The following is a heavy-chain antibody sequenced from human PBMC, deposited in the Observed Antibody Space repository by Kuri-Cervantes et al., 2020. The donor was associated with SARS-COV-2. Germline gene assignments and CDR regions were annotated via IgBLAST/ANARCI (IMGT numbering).Heavy chain of an antibody. Sequence: AGSMTLSWTAYGFIFSNYYMACIRQAPGKGLEWVSNIGPSGTTNLYADSVKGRFTISRDNAKNSLYLQMSSLRAEDTAVYYCARDLRLGESLDYWGQGTLVTVSS. V-gene: IGHV3-11*04. CDR3: ARDLRLGESLDY. D-gene: IGHD3-16*01. CDR1: GFIFSNYY. CDR2: IGPSGTTN. J-gene: IGHJ4*02.